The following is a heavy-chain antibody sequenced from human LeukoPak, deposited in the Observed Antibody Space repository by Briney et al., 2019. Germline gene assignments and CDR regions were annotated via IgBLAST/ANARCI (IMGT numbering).Heavy chain of an antibody. Sequence: ASVKVSCKASGYTFTGYYMHWVRQAPGQGLEWMGWINPNSGGTNYAQKFQGRVTMTRDTSISTAYMELSRLRSDDTAVYYCALLEDVVVVAATTSHWFDPWGQGTLVPVSS. CDR1: GYTFTGYY. CDR2: INPNSGGT. D-gene: IGHD2-15*01. J-gene: IGHJ5*02. V-gene: IGHV1-2*02. CDR3: ALLEDVVVVAATTSHWFDP.